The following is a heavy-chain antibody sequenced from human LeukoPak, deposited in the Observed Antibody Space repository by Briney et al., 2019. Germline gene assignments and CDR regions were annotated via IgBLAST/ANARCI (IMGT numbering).Heavy chain of an antibody. Sequence: ASVEVSCKASGGTFSSYAISWVRQAPGQGLEWMGRIIPILGIANYAQKFQGRVTITADKSTSTAYMELSSLRSEDTAVYYCARDMEGGDYWGQGTLVTVSS. CDR1: GGTFSSYA. D-gene: IGHD1-1*01. V-gene: IGHV1-69*04. CDR2: IIPILGIA. J-gene: IGHJ4*02. CDR3: ARDMEGGDY.